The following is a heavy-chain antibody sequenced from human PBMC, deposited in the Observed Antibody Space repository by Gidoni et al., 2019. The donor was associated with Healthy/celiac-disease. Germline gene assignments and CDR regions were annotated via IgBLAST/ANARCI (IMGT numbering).Heavy chain of an antibody. Sequence: QVQLVQSGAEVQKPGSSVKVSCKASGGTFSSYAISWVRQAPGQGLEWMGRILPILGIANYAQKFHGRVTITADKSTSTAYMELSSLRSEDTAVYYCASDTLGYCSGGSCYYYYGMDVWGQGTTVTVSS. J-gene: IGHJ6*01. D-gene: IGHD2-15*01. CDR3: ASDTLGYCSGGSCYYYYGMDV. CDR2: ILPILGIA. CDR1: GGTFSSYA. V-gene: IGHV1-69*04.